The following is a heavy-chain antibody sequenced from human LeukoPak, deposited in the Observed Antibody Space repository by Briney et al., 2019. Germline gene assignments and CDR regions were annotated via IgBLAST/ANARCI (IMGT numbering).Heavy chain of an antibody. V-gene: IGHV4-59*12. CDR2: IYYTGGT. CDR3: ARDNYNSGWSVWFDP. Sequence: PSETLSLTCTVSGGSIGSNYWTWIRQPPGKGLEYIGYIYYTGGTNYNPSLKSRVTISVDTSKNQFSLKLSSVTAADTAVYYCARDNYNSGWSVWFDPWGQGTLVTVSS. J-gene: IGHJ5*02. CDR1: GGSIGSNY. D-gene: IGHD6-19*01.